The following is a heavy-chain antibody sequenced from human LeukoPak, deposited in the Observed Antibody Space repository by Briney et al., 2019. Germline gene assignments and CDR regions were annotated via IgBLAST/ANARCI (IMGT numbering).Heavy chain of an antibody. J-gene: IGHJ4*02. Sequence: GGSLRLSCAASGFTFSSYAMSWVRQAPGKGLEWVSAISGSGGSTYYADSVKGRFTTSRDNSKNTLYLQMNSLRAEDTAVYYCAKDSGSYYRLIDYWGQGTLVTVSS. CDR2: ISGSGGST. CDR1: GFTFSSYA. CDR3: AKDSGSYYRLIDY. D-gene: IGHD1-26*01. V-gene: IGHV3-23*01.